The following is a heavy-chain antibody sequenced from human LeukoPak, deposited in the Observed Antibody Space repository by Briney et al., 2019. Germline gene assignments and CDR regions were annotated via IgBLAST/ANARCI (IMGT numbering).Heavy chain of an antibody. CDR3: AKDGIGNKLDS. CDR2: ISYDGSNK. CDR1: GFTFSSYA. V-gene: IGHV3-30-3*01. Sequence: GGSLRLSCAASGFTFSSYAMHWVRQAPGKGLEWVAVISYDGSNKYYADSVKGRFTISRDNSKDTLYLQMNSLRAEATAVYYCAKDGIGNKLDSWGQGTLVTVSS. D-gene: IGHD4-23*01. J-gene: IGHJ4*02.